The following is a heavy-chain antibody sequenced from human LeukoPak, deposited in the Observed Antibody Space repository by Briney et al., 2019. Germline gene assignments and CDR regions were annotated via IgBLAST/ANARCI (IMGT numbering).Heavy chain of an antibody. Sequence: ASVKVSCKASGYTFTGYYIHRVRQAPGQGLEWMAWINPDSGDSYSAPKFQGRVTMTRDTSISTASMEVSWLTSDDTAVYYCATGVATAFTYWGQGTLVTVSS. V-gene: IGHV1-2*02. CDR1: GYTFTGYY. CDR2: INPDSGDS. CDR3: ATGVATAFTY. D-gene: IGHD5-12*01. J-gene: IGHJ4*02.